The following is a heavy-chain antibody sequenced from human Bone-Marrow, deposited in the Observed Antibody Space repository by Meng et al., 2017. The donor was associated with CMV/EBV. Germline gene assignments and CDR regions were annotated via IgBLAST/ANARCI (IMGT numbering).Heavy chain of an antibody. CDR3: TLRVY. CDR1: GFTFSNYE. V-gene: IGHV3-48*03. D-gene: IGHD4-17*01. J-gene: IGHJ4*02. Sequence: GESLKISCAASGFTFSNYEMNWVRQAPGKGPEWLSYISNSSSVRYYADSVEGRFTISRDNAKNSLYLEMNSLRPVDMAVYYCTLRVYWGQGTWVTVSS. CDR2: ISNSSSVR.